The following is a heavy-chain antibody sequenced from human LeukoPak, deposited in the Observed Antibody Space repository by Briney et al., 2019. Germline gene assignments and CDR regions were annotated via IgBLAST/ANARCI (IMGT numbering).Heavy chain of an antibody. V-gene: IGHV3-48*03. CDR1: GFTFSSYE. CDR3: ARGLGYCSSTSCYRLLLSY. CDR2: ISGSGSTI. J-gene: IGHJ4*02. Sequence: PGGSLRLSCAASGFTFSSYEMNWVRQAPGKGLEWVSYISGSGSTIYYADSVKGRFTISRDNAKNSLYLQMNSLRAEDTAVYYCARGLGYCSSTSCYRLLLSYWGQGTLVTVSS. D-gene: IGHD2-2*01.